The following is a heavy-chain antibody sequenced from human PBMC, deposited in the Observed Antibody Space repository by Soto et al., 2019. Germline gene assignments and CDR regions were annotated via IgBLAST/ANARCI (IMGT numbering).Heavy chain of an antibody. CDR3: ARVAVAARPRWYNWFDP. D-gene: IGHD2-15*01. J-gene: IGHJ5*02. Sequence: ASVKVSCKTSGCTFTDYDINWVRQATGQGLEWIGWMNPNSGETGCAQKFQGRVTMTRSASLSTAYLELSSLRSEDTAVYYCARVAVAARPRWYNWFDPWGQGTLVTVSS. CDR1: GCTFTDYD. V-gene: IGHV1-8*01. CDR2: MNPNSGET.